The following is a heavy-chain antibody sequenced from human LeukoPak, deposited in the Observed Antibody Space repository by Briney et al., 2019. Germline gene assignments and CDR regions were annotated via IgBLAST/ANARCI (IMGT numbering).Heavy chain of an antibody. CDR1: GFTFSNYW. Sequence: PGGSLRLSCAASGFTFSNYWMHWVRQAPGKGLVWVSRINNDGSDMSYADSVKGRFTISRDNAKNTLYLQMNSLRVEDTAVYYCARVFHLIDHWGQGTLVTVSS. V-gene: IGHV3-74*01. CDR3: ARVFHLIDH. J-gene: IGHJ4*02. CDR2: INNDGSDM.